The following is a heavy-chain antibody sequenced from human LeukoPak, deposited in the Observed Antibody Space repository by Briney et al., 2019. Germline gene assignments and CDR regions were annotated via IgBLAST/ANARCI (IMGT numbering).Heavy chain of an antibody. CDR1: GFTFSDYY. CDR3: ARGIQDYFYGMDV. Sequence: PGGSLRLSCAPSGFTFSDYYMSWIREAPGKGLEWVSYISRTSSYTKHADSVKGRFTISRDSAKNSLYLQMNSLRAEDTAVYYCARGIQDYFYGMDVWGQGTTVAVSS. J-gene: IGHJ6*02. V-gene: IGHV3-11*05. CDR2: ISRTSSYT.